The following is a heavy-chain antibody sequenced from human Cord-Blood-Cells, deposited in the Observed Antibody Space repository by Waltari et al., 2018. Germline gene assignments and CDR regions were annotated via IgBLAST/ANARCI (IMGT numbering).Heavy chain of an antibody. J-gene: IGHJ4*02. D-gene: IGHD6-19*01. V-gene: IGHV1-3*01. Sequence: QVQLVQSGAEVKKPGASVKVSCKASGYTFTSYAMHWVRQAPGQRLEWMGWINDGKCNTKNSAELQGRGTITRETSASSAYRELGRLRSGDTAVYYCARVRTLDRSGWYYFDYWGQGNLGTVSA. CDR1: GYTFTSYA. CDR3: ARVRTLDRSGWYYFDY. CDR2: INDGKCNT.